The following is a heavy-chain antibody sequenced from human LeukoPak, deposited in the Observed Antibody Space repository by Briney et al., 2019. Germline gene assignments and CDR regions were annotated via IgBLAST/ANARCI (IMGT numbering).Heavy chain of an antibody. Sequence: GGSLRLSCAASGFTFSRNWMSWVRQAPGKGLEWVANIKQDGSEQYYVDSVKVRFTIFRDNTKNSVFLQMNSLRVEDTAMYHCVRTAIADNWFDPWGQGTLVTVSS. J-gene: IGHJ5*02. CDR1: GFTFSRNW. CDR3: VRTAIADNWFDP. CDR2: IKQDGSEQ. D-gene: IGHD2-21*01. V-gene: IGHV3-7*01.